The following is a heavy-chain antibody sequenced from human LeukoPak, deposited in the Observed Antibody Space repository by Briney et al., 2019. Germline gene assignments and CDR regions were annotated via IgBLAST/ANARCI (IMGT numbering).Heavy chain of an antibody. J-gene: IGHJ5*02. CDR3: ARGRYCSGGSCYWFDP. Sequence: ASVNVSCKASGYTFTGYYMHWVRQAPGQGLEWMGWINPNSGGTNYAQKFQGRVTMTRDTSISTAYMELSRLRSDDTAVYYCARGRYCSGGSCYWFDPWGQGTLVTVSS. CDR2: INPNSGGT. D-gene: IGHD2-15*01. V-gene: IGHV1-2*02. CDR1: GYTFTGYY.